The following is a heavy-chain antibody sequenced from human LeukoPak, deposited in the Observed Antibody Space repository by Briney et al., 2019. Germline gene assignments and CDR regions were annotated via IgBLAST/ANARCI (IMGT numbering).Heavy chain of an antibody. CDR2: IYYSGST. Sequence: SETLSLTCTVSGGSISSYYWSWIRQPPGKGLEWIGYIYYSGSTNCNPSLKSRVTISVDTSKNQFSLKLSSVTAADTAVYYCARLRFTDYYYYGMDVWGQGTTVTVSS. CDR1: GGSISSYY. CDR3: ARLRFTDYYYYGMDV. D-gene: IGHD3-10*01. J-gene: IGHJ6*02. V-gene: IGHV4-59*08.